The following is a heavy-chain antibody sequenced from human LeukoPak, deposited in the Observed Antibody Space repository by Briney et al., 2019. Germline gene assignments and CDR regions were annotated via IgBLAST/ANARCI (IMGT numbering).Heavy chain of an antibody. CDR3: ARDERTDMYYSGYDSLDY. CDR2: IIPIFGTA. D-gene: IGHD5-12*01. J-gene: IGHJ4*02. Sequence: GASVKVSCKASGGTFSSYAISWVRQAPGQGLEWMGGIIPIFGTANYAQKFQGRVTITADKSTSTAYMELSSLGSEDTAVYYCARDERTDMYYSGYDSLDYWGQGTLVTVSS. V-gene: IGHV1-69*06. CDR1: GGTFSSYA.